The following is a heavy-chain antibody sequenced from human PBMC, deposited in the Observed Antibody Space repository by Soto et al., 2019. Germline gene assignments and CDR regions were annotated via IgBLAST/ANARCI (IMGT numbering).Heavy chain of an antibody. CDR1: GGSFSGYY. Sequence: SETLSLTCAVYGGSFSGYYWSWIRQRPGKGLKWIREINNRRSTNYNPSIKSRVTISVDTSKNQFSLKLLSVTAADTAVYYCAIVSLRRRYCSGGSFYSGYGMDVWGQGTTVTVSS. J-gene: IGHJ6*02. V-gene: IGHV4-34*01. CDR2: INNRRST. D-gene: IGHD2-15*01. CDR3: AIVSLRRRYCSGGSFYSGYGMDV.